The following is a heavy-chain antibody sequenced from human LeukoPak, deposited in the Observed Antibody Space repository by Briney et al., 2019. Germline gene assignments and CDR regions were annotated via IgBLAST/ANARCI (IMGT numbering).Heavy chain of an antibody. V-gene: IGHV3-20*04. CDR2: INWNGGST. J-gene: IGHJ6*04. D-gene: IGHD2-2*01. CDR3: ARGSTSWGV. CDR1: GFTFDDYG. Sequence: PGGSLRLSCAASGFTFDDYGMNWVRHAPGKGLEWVPGINWNGGSTGYADSVKGRFTISRDNAKNSLYLQMNSLRAEDTALYFCARGSTSWGVWGKGTTVIVSS.